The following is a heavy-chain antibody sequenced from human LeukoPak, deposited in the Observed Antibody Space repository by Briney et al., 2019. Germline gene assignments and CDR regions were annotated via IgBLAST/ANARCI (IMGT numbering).Heavy chain of an antibody. Sequence: PGGSLRLSCAASGFTFSSYAMHWVRQAPGKGLEWVAVISYDGSNKYYADSVKGRFTISRDNSKNTLYLQMNSLRAEDTAVYYCWYFDYWGQGTLVTVSS. V-gene: IGHV3-30-3*01. CDR1: GFTFSSYA. CDR3: WYFDY. CDR2: ISYDGSNK. J-gene: IGHJ4*02.